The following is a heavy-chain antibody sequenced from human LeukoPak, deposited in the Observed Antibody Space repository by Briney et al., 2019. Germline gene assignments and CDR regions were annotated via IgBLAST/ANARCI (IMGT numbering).Heavy chain of an antibody. V-gene: IGHV3-30-3*01. Sequence: PGRSLRLSCAASGFTFSSYAMHWVRQAPGKGLEWVAVISYDGSNKYYADSVKGRFTISRDNSKNTLYLQMNSLRAEDTAVYYCARALLWFGEPDYWGQGTLVTVSS. CDR3: ARALLWFGEPDY. D-gene: IGHD3-10*01. J-gene: IGHJ4*02. CDR1: GFTFSSYA. CDR2: ISYDGSNK.